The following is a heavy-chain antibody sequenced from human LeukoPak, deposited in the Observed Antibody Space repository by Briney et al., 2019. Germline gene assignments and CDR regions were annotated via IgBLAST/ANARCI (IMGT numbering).Heavy chain of an antibody. V-gene: IGHV1-24*01. Sequence: ASVKVSCKVSGYTPTELSMHWVRQAPGKGLEWMGGFDPEDGETTYAQKFQGRVTMTEDTSTDTAYMELSSLRSEDTAVYYCAVVGARWGGGYYDSSGYSLDYWGQGTLVTVSS. CDR1: GYTPTELS. D-gene: IGHD3-22*01. CDR2: FDPEDGET. CDR3: AVVGARWGGGYYDSSGYSLDY. J-gene: IGHJ4*02.